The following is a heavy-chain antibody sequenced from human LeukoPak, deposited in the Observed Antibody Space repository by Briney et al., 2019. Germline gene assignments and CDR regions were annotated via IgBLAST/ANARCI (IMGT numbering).Heavy chain of an antibody. D-gene: IGHD6-13*01. CDR2: IYTSGST. CDR1: GGSISSYY. J-gene: IGHJ6*03. CDR3: GGGQPLTYYYYYYMVV. V-gene: IGHV4-4*07. Sequence: SETLSLTCTVSGGSISSYYWSWIRQPAGKGLEWIGRIYTSGSTNYNPSLKSRVTMSVDTSKNQSSLKLSSVTAADTAAYYRGGGQPLTYYYYYYMVVWGKGATVTVSS.